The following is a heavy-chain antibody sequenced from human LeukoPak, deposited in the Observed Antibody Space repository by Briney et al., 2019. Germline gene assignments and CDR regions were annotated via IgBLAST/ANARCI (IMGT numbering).Heavy chain of an antibody. CDR2: ISSSGRAI. V-gene: IGHV3-48*03. Sequence: PGGSLRLSCAGSGFTFSSYEMNWVRQAPGKGLEGVSYISSSGRAIYYADSVKGRFTVSRDNAKNSLYLQMNSLRAEDTAVYYCARCPRWAHFDYWGQGTLVTVSS. D-gene: IGHD4-23*01. CDR3: ARCPRWAHFDY. J-gene: IGHJ4*02. CDR1: GFTFSSYE.